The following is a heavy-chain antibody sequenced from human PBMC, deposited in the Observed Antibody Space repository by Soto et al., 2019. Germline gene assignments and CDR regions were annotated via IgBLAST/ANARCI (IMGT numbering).Heavy chain of an antibody. J-gene: IGHJ4*02. CDR3: ARESGYVPDIVATMFDY. Sequence: PGGSLRLSCAASGFTFSDYYMSWIRQAPGKGLEWVSFISSSSSYTNYADSVKGRFTISRDNAKNSLYLQMNSLRAEDTAVYYCARESGYVPDIVATMFDYWGQGTLVTVSS. CDR2: ISSSSSYT. D-gene: IGHD5-12*01. CDR1: GFTFSDYY. V-gene: IGHV3-11*06.